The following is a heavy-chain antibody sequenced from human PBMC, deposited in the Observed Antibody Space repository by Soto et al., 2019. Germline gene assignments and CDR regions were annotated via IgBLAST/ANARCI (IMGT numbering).Heavy chain of an antibody. CDR1: GYTFTSYD. J-gene: IGHJ6*02. CDR2: ISGYNDDT. D-gene: IGHD2-8*01. V-gene: IGHV1-18*01. CDR3: AKNGQPPYYYYGMDV. Sequence: GYTFTSYDVNWVRLSPGQGLEWMGWISGYNDDTNYAQKFQGRVTMTIDTSTLTTYMELRSLTSDDTAVYYCAKNGQPPYYYYGMDVWGQGTTVTVSS.